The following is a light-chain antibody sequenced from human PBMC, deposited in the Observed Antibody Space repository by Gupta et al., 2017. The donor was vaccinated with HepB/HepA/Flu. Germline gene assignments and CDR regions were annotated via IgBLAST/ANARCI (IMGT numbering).Light chain of an antibody. CDR2: GNV. V-gene: IGLV1-40*01. J-gene: IGLJ2*01. Sequence: QPVLTQPPSVSGAPGQLVTISCTGSTSNIGAGYDVPWYQQLPGSAPKLLIYGNVNRPSGVPDRFSGSKSGTSASLAITGLQADDEADYYCQSYDSSLSVLVFGGGTRLTVL. CDR3: QSYDSSLSVLV. CDR1: TSNIGAGYD.